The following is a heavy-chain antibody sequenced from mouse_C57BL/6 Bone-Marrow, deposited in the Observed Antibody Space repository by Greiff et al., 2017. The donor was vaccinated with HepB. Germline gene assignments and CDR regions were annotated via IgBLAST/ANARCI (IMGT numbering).Heavy chain of an antibody. V-gene: IGHV1-4*01. J-gene: IGHJ2*01. Sequence: VQLQQSGAELARPGASVKMSCKASGYTFTSYTMHWVKQRPGQGLEWIGYINPSSGYTKYNQKFKDKATLTADKSSSTAYMQLSSLTSEDSAVYYCARAGYYGISGGDSFYYWGQSTTLTVSS. D-gene: IGHD1-1*01. CDR2: INPSSGYT. CDR3: ARAGYYGISGGDSFYY. CDR1: GYTFTSYT.